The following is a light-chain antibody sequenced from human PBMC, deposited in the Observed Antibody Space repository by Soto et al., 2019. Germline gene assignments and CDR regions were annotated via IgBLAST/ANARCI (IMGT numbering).Light chain of an antibody. CDR1: ISDVGGYNY. CDR2: EVT. Sequence: QSVLTQPASVSGSPGQSITISCTGTISDVGGYNYVSWYQHHPGKAPKLMIYEVTNRPSGVSDRFSGSKSGNTASLTISGLQAEDEAAYYCISYASSYTLIFGGGTKLTVL. J-gene: IGLJ2*01. V-gene: IGLV2-14*01. CDR3: ISYASSYTLI.